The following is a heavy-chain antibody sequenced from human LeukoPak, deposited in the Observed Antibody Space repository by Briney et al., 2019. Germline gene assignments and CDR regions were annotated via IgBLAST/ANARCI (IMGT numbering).Heavy chain of an antibody. Sequence: ASVKVSCKTSGYTFTGYFVHWVRQAPGQGPEWMGWINPNSGGTNYTQNFQGRVTITRDTSITTAYMELSRLTSDDTALYYCARDQGYGSGGYSFDYWGQGTRVTVSS. V-gene: IGHV1-2*02. D-gene: IGHD3-10*01. CDR1: GYTFTGYF. CDR3: ARDQGYGSGGYSFDY. CDR2: INPNSGGT. J-gene: IGHJ4*02.